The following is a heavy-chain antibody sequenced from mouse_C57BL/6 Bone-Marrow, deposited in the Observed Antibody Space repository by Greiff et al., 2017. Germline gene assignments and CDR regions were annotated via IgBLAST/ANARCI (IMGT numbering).Heavy chain of an antibody. V-gene: IGHV2-2*01. CDR2: IWSGGST. CDR3: ARNSVMTTVVPFAY. J-gene: IGHJ3*01. D-gene: IGHD1-1*01. Sequence: QVQLKESGPGLVQPSQSLSITCTVSGFSLTSYGVHWVRQSPGKGLEWLGVIWSGGSTDYNAAFISRMSISKDNSKSQVFFKMNSLQSDDTAIYYCARNSVMTTVVPFAYWGQGTLVTVSA. CDR1: GFSLTSYG.